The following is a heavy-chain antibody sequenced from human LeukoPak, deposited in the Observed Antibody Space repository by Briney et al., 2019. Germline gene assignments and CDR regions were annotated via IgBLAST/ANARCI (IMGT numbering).Heavy chain of an antibody. CDR3: ARDLGPYTGSYYSYYHYMDV. CDR2: ISGYNGNT. CDR1: GYNFASSG. D-gene: IGHD1-26*01. J-gene: IGHJ6*03. V-gene: IGHV1-18*01. Sequence: ASVKVSCKAYGYNFASSGIGWVRQAPGQGLEWLGWISGYNGNTKSAPKLQGRVTMTTDTSTDTAYLELGSLRVDDTAIYYCARDLGPYTGSYYSYYHYMDVWGEGTSVTVSS.